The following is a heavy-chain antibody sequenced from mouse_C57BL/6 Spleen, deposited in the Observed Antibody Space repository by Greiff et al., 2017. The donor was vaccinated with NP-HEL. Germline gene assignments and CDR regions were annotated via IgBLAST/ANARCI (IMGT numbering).Heavy chain of an antibody. V-gene: IGHV3-6*01. D-gene: IGHD2-10*02. J-gene: IGHJ4*01. CDR3: ARDKGMVYYAMDY. Sequence: EVQLVESGPGLVKPSQSLSLTCSVTGYSITSGYYWNWIRQFPGNKLEWMGYISYDGSNNYNPSLKNLISITRDTSKNQFFLKLNSVTTEDTATYYCARDKGMVYYAMDYWGQGTSVTVSS. CDR2: ISYDGSN. CDR1: GYSITSGYY.